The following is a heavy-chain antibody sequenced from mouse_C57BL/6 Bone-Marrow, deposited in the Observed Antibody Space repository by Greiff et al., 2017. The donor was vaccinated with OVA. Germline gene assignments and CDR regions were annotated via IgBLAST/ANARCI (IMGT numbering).Heavy chain of an antibody. CDR1: GYTFTDYE. D-gene: IGHD2-5*01. Sequence: VQLQESGAELVRPGASVTLSCKASGYTFTDYEMHWVKQTPVHGLEWIGAIDPETGGNAYNQKFKGKAILTADKSSSTAYMELRSLTSEDSAVYYCTRGYSNYYAMDNWGQGTAVTVSS. V-gene: IGHV1-15*01. CDR2: IDPETGGN. CDR3: TRGYSNYYAMDN. J-gene: IGHJ4*01.